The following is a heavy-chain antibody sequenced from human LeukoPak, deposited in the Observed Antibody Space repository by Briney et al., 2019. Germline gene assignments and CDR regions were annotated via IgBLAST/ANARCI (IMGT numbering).Heavy chain of an antibody. D-gene: IGHD3-22*01. V-gene: IGHV1-24*01. J-gene: IGHJ4*02. CDR1: GYSLTELA. Sequence: GASVKVSCKISGYSLTELAIHWVRQAPGKGLEWMGGSDPEDVKTSFAEKFQGRVTFTEDTSTDTAFMELSRLRSDDMAVYYCATFQAYANSGHLRPYFDYWGQGTLVTVSS. CDR2: SDPEDVKT. CDR3: ATFQAYANSGHLRPYFDY.